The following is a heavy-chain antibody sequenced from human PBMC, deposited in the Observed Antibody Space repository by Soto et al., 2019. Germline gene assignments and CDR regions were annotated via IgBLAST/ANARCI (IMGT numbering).Heavy chain of an antibody. CDR2: IYYSGST. V-gene: IGHV4-59*01. CDR3: ARGVSYDSRGGFDY. J-gene: IGHJ4*02. Sequence: SETLSLTCTVSGGSISSYCWSWIRQPPGKGLEWIGYIYYSGSTNYNPSLKSRVTISVDTSKNQFSLKLSSVTAADTAVYYCARGVSYDSRGGFDYWGQGTLVTVSS. CDR1: GGSISSYC. D-gene: IGHD3-22*01.